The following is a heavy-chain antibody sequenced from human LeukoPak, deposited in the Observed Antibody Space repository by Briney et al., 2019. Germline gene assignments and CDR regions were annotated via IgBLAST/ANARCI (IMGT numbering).Heavy chain of an antibody. J-gene: IGHJ4*02. CDR3: AKDRRYSGSYYYFDY. CDR2: IWYDGSNK. CDR1: GFTFSSYG. Sequence: PGGSLRLSCAASGFTFSSYGMHWVRQAPGKGLEWVAVIWYDGSNKYYADSVKGRFTISRDNSKNTLYLQMNSLRAEDTAVYYCAKDRRYSGSYYYFDYWGQETLVTVSS. D-gene: IGHD1-26*01. V-gene: IGHV3-33*06.